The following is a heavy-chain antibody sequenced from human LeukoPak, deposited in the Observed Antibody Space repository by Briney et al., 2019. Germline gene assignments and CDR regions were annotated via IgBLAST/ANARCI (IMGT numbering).Heavy chain of an antibody. J-gene: IGHJ3*02. D-gene: IGHD1-26*01. Sequence: GGSLRLSCAASGFTFSSYSMNWVRQAPGKGLEWVSSISSSSYIYYADSVKGRFTISRDNAKNSLYLQMNSLRAEDTAVYYCARDGFWWELLDAFDIWGQGTMVTVSS. CDR1: GFTFSSYS. CDR2: ISSSSYI. V-gene: IGHV3-21*01. CDR3: ARDGFWWELLDAFDI.